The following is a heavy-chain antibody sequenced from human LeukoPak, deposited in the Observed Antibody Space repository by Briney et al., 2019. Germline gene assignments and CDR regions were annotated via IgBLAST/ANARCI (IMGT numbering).Heavy chain of an antibody. CDR2: ISSGSSYI. V-gene: IGHV3-21*06. CDR1: GLTFSTYT. CDR3: ASHYDIDY. D-gene: IGHD3-9*01. J-gene: IGHJ4*02. Sequence: GGSLRLSCVASGLTFSTYTMNWVRQAPGKGLEWVSSISSGSSYIYYADSMKGRFTVSRDNAKNSLYLQMNSLKAEDTAVYFCASHYDIDYWGQGTLVTVSS.